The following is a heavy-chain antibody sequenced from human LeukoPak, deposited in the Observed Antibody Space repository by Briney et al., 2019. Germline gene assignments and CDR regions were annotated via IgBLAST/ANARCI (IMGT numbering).Heavy chain of an antibody. CDR1: GFTFSSYW. CDR3: AKKSFRSGYSYGTSFDY. D-gene: IGHD5-18*01. CDR2: IKQDGSEK. V-gene: IGHV3-7*03. Sequence: PGGSQRLSCAASGFTFSSYWMSWVRQAPGKGLEWVANIKQDGSEKYYVDSVKGRFTISRDNAKNSLYLQMNSLRAEDTAVYYCAKKSFRSGYSYGTSFDYWGQGTLVTVSS. J-gene: IGHJ4*02.